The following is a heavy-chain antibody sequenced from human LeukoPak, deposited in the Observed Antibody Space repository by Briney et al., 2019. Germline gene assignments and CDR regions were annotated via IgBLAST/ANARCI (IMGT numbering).Heavy chain of an antibody. V-gene: IGHV3-30-3*01. Sequence: GGSLRLSCAASGFTFSSYAMSWVRQAPGKGLEWVAVISYDGSNKYYADSVKGRFTISRDNSKNTLYLQMNSLRAEDTAVYYCARDSDMSPPDYWGQGTLVTVSS. CDR3: ARDSDMSPPDY. CDR1: GFTFSSYA. CDR2: ISYDGSNK. J-gene: IGHJ4*02. D-gene: IGHD2-15*01.